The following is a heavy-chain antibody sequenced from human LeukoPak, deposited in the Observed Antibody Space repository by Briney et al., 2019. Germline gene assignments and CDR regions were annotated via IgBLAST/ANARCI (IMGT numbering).Heavy chain of an antibody. Sequence: PSETLSLTCAVYGGSFSGYYWSWIRQPPGKGLEWIGEINHSGSTNYNPSLKSRVTISVDTSKDQFSLKLSSVTAADTAVYYCARGLYGSGSYRYFDYWGQGTLVTVSS. J-gene: IGHJ4*02. CDR1: GGSFSGYY. CDR3: ARGLYGSGSYRYFDY. V-gene: IGHV4-34*01. D-gene: IGHD3-10*01. CDR2: INHSGST.